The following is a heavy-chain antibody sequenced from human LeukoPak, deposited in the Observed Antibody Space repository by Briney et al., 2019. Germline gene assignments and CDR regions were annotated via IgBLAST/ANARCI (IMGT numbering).Heavy chain of an antibody. J-gene: IGHJ3*02. CDR2: IIPIFGTA. CDR1: GGTFSSYA. V-gene: IGHV1-69*01. D-gene: IGHD3-10*01. CDR3: ARVRLSYYGSGSYLRRAFDI. Sequence: SVKVSCKASGGTFSSYAISWVRQAPGQGLEWMGGIIPIFGTANYAQKFQGRVTITADESTSTAYMELSSLRSEDTAVYYCARVRLSYYGSGSYLRRAFDIWGQGTMVTVSS.